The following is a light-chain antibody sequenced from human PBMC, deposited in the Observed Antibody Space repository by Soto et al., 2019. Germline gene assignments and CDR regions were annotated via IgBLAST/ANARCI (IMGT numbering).Light chain of an antibody. CDR2: RAS. J-gene: IGKJ1*01. V-gene: IGKV3-15*01. CDR1: QYIYSN. Sequence: EIVMTQSPATLSVSPGEGATLSCRASQYIYSNVAWYQHRPGQAPRLLIYRASTRATGIPARFSGSGSGTEFTLTISSLQSEDFTVYSCLKYHNLWASGQGTKVHI. CDR3: LKYHNLWA.